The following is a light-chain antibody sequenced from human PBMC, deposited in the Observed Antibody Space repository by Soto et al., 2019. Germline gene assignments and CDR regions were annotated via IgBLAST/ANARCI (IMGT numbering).Light chain of an antibody. CDR2: GAS. CDR1: QSVSSN. CDR3: QQYNNWPPIT. V-gene: IGKV3D-15*01. Sequence: EIVLTQSPGTLSLSPRERGTLSCRASQSVSSNLAWYQQKPGQAPRLLIYGASTRATGIPARFSGSGSGTEFTLTISSLQSEDFAVYYCQQYNNWPPITFGQGTRLEI. J-gene: IGKJ5*01.